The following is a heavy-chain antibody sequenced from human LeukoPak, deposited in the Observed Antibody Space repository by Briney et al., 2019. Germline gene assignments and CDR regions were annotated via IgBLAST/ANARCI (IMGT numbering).Heavy chain of an antibody. Sequence: GGSLRLSCAASGFTFSSYSMNWVRQAPGKGLEWVSTISDSAGSTYYADSVKGRFTISRDNSKNTLYLQMNSLRAEDTAVYYCAKGVGATDYWGQGTLVTVPS. V-gene: IGHV3-23*01. CDR3: AKGVGATDY. D-gene: IGHD1-26*01. CDR2: ISDSAGST. CDR1: GFTFSSYS. J-gene: IGHJ4*02.